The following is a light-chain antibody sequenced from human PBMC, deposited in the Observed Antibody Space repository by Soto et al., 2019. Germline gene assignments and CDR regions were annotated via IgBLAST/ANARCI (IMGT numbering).Light chain of an antibody. CDR2: EVS. J-gene: IGLJ1*01. V-gene: IGLV2-14*01. CDR1: SSDVGGYNY. Sequence: QSALTQPASVSGSPGQSITISCTGTSSDVGGYNYVSWYQQHPGKAPKLMIFEVSSRPSGVSYRFSGSKSGNTASLTTSGLQAEDEADYYCSSYTSSSTLYVFGSGTKLTVL. CDR3: SSYTSSSTLYV.